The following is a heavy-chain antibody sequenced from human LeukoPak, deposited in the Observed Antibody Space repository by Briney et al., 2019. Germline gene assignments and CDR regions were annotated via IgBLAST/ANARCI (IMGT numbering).Heavy chain of an antibody. D-gene: IGHD3-10*01. CDR3: ARASITSTYDHYYMDG. J-gene: IGHJ6*03. Sequence: GGSLRLSCAASGFTFSSFPMHWVRQAPGKGLEWVVVVSPDGSVENYADSVKGRFTISRDNSKNTVYLQMNSLRTEDTAVYYCARASITSTYDHYYMDGWGKGTTVTVS. CDR2: VSPDGSVE. CDR1: GFTFSSFP. V-gene: IGHV3-30*01.